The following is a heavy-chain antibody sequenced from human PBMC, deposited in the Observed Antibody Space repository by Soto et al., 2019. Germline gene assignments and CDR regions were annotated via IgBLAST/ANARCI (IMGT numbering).Heavy chain of an antibody. J-gene: IGHJ4*02. V-gene: IGHV3-33*01. CDR2: IWYDGSNK. CDR1: GFTFSSYG. D-gene: IGHD3-9*01. CDR3: ARDIGPYYDILTGSWEY. Sequence: GGSLRLSCAASGFTFSSYGMHWVRQAPGKGLEWVAVIWYDGSNKYYADSVKGRFTISRDNSKNTLYLQMNSLRAEDTAVYYCARDIGPYYDILTGSWEYWGQGTLVTVSS.